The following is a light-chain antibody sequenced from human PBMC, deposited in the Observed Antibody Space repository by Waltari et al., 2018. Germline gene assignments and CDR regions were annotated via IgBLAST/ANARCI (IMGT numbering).Light chain of an antibody. CDR2: GNN. CDR1: TSNIGAGHD. V-gene: IGLV1-40*01. Sequence: QSVLTQPPSVSGTPGQRVPISCSGSTSNIGAGHDVHWYQPLPGTAPKLLIYGNNNRPSGVPDRFSGSKSGTSASLAITGLQADDEADYFCQSFDNMLSGGVVFGGGTKLAVL. J-gene: IGLJ2*01. CDR3: QSFDNMLSGGVV.